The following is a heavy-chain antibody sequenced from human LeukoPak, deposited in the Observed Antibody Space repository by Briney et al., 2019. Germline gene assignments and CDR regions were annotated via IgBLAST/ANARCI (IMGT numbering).Heavy chain of an antibody. Sequence: GGSLRLSCAASGFTFSSYAMSWVRQAPGKGLEWVATISGSGGSTYYADSVKGRFTISRDNSKNTLYLQMNSLRAEDTAVYYCAKGGLYYYDSSGYFDYWGQGTLVTVSS. CDR3: AKGGLYYYDSSGYFDY. CDR2: ISGSGGST. V-gene: IGHV3-23*01. D-gene: IGHD3-22*01. CDR1: GFTFSSYA. J-gene: IGHJ4*02.